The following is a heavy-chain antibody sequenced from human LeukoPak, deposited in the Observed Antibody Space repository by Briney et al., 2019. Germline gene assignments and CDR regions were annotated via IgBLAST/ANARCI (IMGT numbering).Heavy chain of an antibody. CDR2: ISYDGSNK. V-gene: IGHV3-30*03. CDR1: GFTFSSFG. J-gene: IGHJ4*02. D-gene: IGHD3-10*01. Sequence: GGSLRLSCAASGFTFSSFGMHWVRQAPGKGLEWVAVISYDGSNKYYADSVKGRFTISRDSSKNTLYLQTNSLRAEDTAVYYCTVRDYGSGSYGGFDYWGQGTLVTVSS. CDR3: TVRDYGSGSYGGFDY.